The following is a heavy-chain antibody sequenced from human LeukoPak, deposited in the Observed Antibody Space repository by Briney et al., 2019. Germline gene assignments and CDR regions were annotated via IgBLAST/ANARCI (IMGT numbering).Heavy chain of an antibody. CDR3: ARAPSGVSFDY. CDR2: IYHSGST. D-gene: IGHD1-26*01. CDR1: GYSISSGYF. V-gene: IGHV4-38-2*02. J-gene: IGHJ4*02. Sequence: SETLSLTCTVSGYSISSGYFWGWIRQPPGKGLEWIGNIYHSGSTYYNPSLKSRVTISLDTSKHQLSLKLTSVTAADTAVYYCARAPSGVSFDYWGQGTLVTVSS.